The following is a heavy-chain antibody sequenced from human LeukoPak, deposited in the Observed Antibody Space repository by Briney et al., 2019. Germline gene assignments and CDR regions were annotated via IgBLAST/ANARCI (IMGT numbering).Heavy chain of an antibody. CDR3: ARVRAYDSSGYNDAFDI. D-gene: IGHD3-22*01. CDR1: GFTFSSYA. J-gene: IGHJ3*02. V-gene: IGHV3-23*01. CDR2: ISGSGGST. Sequence: GGSLRLSCAASGFTFSSYAMRWVRQAPGKGLEWVSGISGSGGSTYYADSVKGRFTISRDNAKNSLDLQMNSLRAEDTAVYYCARVRAYDSSGYNDAFDIWGQGTMVTVS.